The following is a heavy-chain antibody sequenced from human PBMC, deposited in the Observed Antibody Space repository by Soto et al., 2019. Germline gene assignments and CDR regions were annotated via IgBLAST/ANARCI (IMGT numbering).Heavy chain of an antibody. CDR1: GGSISSRTYY. Sequence: QLQLQESGPGLVKPSETLSLTCTVSGGSISSRTYYWTWIRQPPGKGLEWIANIYYSGNTYYNPSHKSRVTIPVATSQNQFSLQLHSVTSADTAVYFCATYYASRQGALDVWGQGTTVAVSS. V-gene: IGHV4-39*01. D-gene: IGHD3-22*01. CDR2: IYYSGNT. J-gene: IGHJ6*02. CDR3: ATYYASRQGALDV.